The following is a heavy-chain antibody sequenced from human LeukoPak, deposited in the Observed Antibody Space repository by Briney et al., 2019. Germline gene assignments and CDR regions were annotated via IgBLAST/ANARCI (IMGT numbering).Heavy chain of an antibody. Sequence: GGSLRLSCAASGFTFSGFAIHWVRQAPGKGLEWVTVISYDGNNEYYADSVKGRFTISRDNSKNTVFLQMNSLRPEDTAVYYCARVNYLDDSGFDIWGQGTMVTVSS. CDR2: ISYDGNNE. CDR1: GFTFSGFA. J-gene: IGHJ3*02. CDR3: ARVNYLDDSGFDI. D-gene: IGHD3-22*01. V-gene: IGHV3-30*01.